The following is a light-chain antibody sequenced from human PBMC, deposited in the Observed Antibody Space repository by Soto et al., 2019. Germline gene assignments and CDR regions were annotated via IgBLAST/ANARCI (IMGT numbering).Light chain of an antibody. Sequence: DIVMTQSPDSLAVSLGERATINCKSSQSLLYSSNNKNFLAWYQQKPGQPPKLLFYWASTRHSGVPDRFSGSGSGTDFPLTITGVHDEAVAVYYCQQYYSSLAFTFGQGTRLEIK. V-gene: IGKV4-1*01. CDR3: QQYYSSLAFT. CDR2: WAS. CDR1: QSLLYSSNNKNF. J-gene: IGKJ5*01.